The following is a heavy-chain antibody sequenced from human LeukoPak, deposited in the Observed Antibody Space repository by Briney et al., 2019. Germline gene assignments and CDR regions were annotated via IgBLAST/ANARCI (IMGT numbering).Heavy chain of an antibody. CDR2: IYYSGST. CDR3: ARHSIYGSGRDRYFDY. D-gene: IGHD3-10*01. V-gene: IGHV4-59*08. J-gene: IGHJ4*02. CDR1: GGSISSYY. Sequence: SETLSLTCTVSGGSISSYYWSCIRQPPGKGLEWIGYIYYSGSTNYNPSLKSRVTISVDTSENQFSLKLSSVTAADTAVYYCARHSIYGSGRDRYFDYWGQGTLVTVSS.